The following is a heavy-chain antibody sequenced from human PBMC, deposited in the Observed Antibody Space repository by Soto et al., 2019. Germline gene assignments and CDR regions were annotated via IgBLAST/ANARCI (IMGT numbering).Heavy chain of an antibody. CDR1: GFTVTEIY. CDR2: IYNEFT. D-gene: IGHD2-15*01. CDR3: VREPRYCSGGSCSIMGDAFDI. J-gene: IGHJ3*02. V-gene: IGHV3-66*01. Sequence: EVQLVESGGGLVQPGGSLRLSCVASGFTVTEIYMNWLRQAPGKGLEWVSVIYNEFTDYADSVRGRFSISTDSSKNALYLQMTILRAVDSAVYYCVREPRYCSGGSCSIMGDAFDIWGQGTMVTVSS.